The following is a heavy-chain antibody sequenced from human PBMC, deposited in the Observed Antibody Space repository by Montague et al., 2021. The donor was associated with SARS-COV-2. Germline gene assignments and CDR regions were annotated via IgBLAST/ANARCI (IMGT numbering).Heavy chain of an antibody. CDR3: ARVHIVVVTAMRYCDL. CDR1: GGSFSGYY. D-gene: IGHD2-21*02. J-gene: IGHJ2*01. Sequence: TLSLTCAVYGGSFSGYYWSWIRQHPGKGLEWIGYICYSGSTYYNPSLKSRVTISVDTSKNQFSLKLSSVTAADTAVCYCARVHIVVVTAMRYCDLWGRGTLVTVSS. CDR2: ICYSGST. V-gene: IGHV4-31*11.